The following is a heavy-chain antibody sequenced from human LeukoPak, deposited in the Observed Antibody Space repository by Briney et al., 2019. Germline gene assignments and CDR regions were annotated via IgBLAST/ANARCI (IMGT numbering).Heavy chain of an antibody. D-gene: IGHD5-24*01. Sequence: ASVKVSCKASGYTFTRYGISWVREAPGQGIEWMGWISAYNGNTNYAQKLQGRVTMTTDTSTSTAYMELRSLRSDDTAVYYCARDQGVSHGYRLTWYFVYWGQGTLVTVSS. CDR1: GYTFTRYG. CDR3: ARDQGVSHGYRLTWYFVY. V-gene: IGHV1-18*01. CDR2: ISAYNGNT. J-gene: IGHJ4*02.